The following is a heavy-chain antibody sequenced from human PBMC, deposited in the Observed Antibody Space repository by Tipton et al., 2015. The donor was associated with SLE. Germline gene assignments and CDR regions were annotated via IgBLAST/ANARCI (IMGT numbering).Heavy chain of an antibody. J-gene: IGHJ3*02. CDR3: ARHWEFRESRAFDI. Sequence: TLSLTCTVSGVSISSRTYYWGWIRQPPGKGLEWIGSIYYSGSTNYNPSLKSRVTISVDTSKNQFSLNLKSVTAADTAVYYCARHWEFRESRAFDIWGQGTMVTVSS. V-gene: IGHV4-39*01. CDR2: IYYSGST. D-gene: IGHD3-10*01. CDR1: GVSISSRTYY.